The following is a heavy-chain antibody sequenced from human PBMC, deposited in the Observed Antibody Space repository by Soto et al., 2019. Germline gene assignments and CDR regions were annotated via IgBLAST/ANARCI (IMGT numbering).Heavy chain of an antibody. CDR2: IIPLFGTA. J-gene: IGHJ6*02. V-gene: IGHV1-69*13. CDR3: AGASVDTAMITLDLFYWHNGMDV. CDR1: GGTFSSYA. D-gene: IGHD5-18*01. Sequence: SVKVSCKASGGTFSSYAISWVRQAPGQGLEWMGGIIPLFGTANYAQKFQGRATIIAGEATSTAYMELSSLRSQDTAVYYCAGASVDTAMITLDLFYWHNGMDVWGQGTTVTVSS.